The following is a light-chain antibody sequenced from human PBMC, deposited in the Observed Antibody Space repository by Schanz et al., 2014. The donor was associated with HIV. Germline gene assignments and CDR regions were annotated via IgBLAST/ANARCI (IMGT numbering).Light chain of an antibody. Sequence: QSVLTQPASMSGSPGQSITISCTGTSSDVGGYNYVSWYQQHPGKAPKLMIYDVSKRPSGVSSRFSGSKSGNTASLTISGLQAEDEADYYCCSYTTTSTYVFGAGTKLTVL. CDR3: CSYTTTSTYV. V-gene: IGLV2-14*01. CDR2: DVS. CDR1: SSDVGGYNY. J-gene: IGLJ1*01.